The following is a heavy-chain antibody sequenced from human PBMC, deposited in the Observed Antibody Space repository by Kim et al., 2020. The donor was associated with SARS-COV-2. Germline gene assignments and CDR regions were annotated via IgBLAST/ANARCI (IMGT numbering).Heavy chain of an antibody. CDR3: ARDFFTRYPRSHYGMDV. V-gene: IGHV4-31*02. J-gene: IGHJ6*02. D-gene: IGHD2-15*01. Sequence: LKSRVTIAVDTSKNQFSRKLSSVTAADTAVYYCARDFFTRYPRSHYGMDVWGQGTTVTVSS.